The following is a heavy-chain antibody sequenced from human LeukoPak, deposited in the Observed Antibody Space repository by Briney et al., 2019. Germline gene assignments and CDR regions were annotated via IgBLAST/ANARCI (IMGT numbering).Heavy chain of an antibody. V-gene: IGHV3-30-3*01. CDR1: GFTLSSYG. Sequence: GRSLRLSCAASGFTLSSYGMHWGRQAPGKGLEWVAFISYDGSNKYYADSVKGRFTISRDTSKNTMYLEMNSLTTEDTAVYYCARDLSTKYSFDYWGQGTLVTVSS. CDR3: ARDLSTKYSFDY. D-gene: IGHD1-1*01. J-gene: IGHJ4*02. CDR2: ISYDGSNK.